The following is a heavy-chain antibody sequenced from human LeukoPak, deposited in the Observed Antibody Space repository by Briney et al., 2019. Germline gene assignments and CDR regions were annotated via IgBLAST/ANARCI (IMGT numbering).Heavy chain of an antibody. Sequence: SVKVSCKASGGTFSRFAISWVRQAPGQGLEWMGGIIPVFGTPKYARKFQGRVTIAADESTTTSYMELSSLRSEDTAVYYCARDQGDYYESSGYLRAFDYWGQGTLVTVSS. CDR1: GGTFSRFA. CDR3: ARDQGDYYESSGYLRAFDY. D-gene: IGHD3-22*01. J-gene: IGHJ4*02. V-gene: IGHV1-69*13. CDR2: IIPVFGTP.